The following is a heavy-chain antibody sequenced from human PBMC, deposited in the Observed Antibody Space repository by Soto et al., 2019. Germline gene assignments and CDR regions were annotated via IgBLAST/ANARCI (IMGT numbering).Heavy chain of an antibody. V-gene: IGHV1-69*12. CDR3: ARGSGCSGGSCYPCYFDY. J-gene: IGHJ4*02. CDR1: GGTFSSYG. CDR2: IIPIFGTA. Sequence: QVQLVQSGAEVKKPGSSVKVSCKASGGTFSSYGISWVRRAPGQGLEWMGGIIPIFGTANYAQKFQGRVTITADESTSTAYMELSSLRSEDTAVYYCARGSGCSGGSCYPCYFDYWGQGTLVTVSS. D-gene: IGHD2-15*01.